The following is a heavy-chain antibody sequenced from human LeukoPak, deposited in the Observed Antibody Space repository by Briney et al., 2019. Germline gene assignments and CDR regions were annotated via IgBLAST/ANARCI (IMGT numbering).Heavy chain of an antibody. Sequence: SETLSLTCTVSSGSISSSNWWSWVRQPPGKGLEWIGEILHSGSTNYNPSLKSRVTISVDTSKNQFSLKLSSVTAADTAVYYCARQSGYSYGRFDYWGQGTLVTVSS. D-gene: IGHD5-18*01. CDR1: SGSISSSNW. CDR2: ILHSGST. CDR3: ARQSGYSYGRFDY. J-gene: IGHJ4*02. V-gene: IGHV4-4*02.